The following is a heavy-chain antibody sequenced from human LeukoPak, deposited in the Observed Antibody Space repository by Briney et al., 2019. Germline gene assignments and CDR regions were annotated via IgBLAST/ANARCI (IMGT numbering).Heavy chain of an antibody. D-gene: IGHD3-22*01. CDR2: IYYSGST. J-gene: IGHJ5*02. CDR3: ARDGLHTHMLVVVPWFDP. CDR1: GGSISSSSYY. Sequence: RTSETLSLTCTVSGGSISSSSYYWGWIRQPPGKGLEWIGSIYYSGSTYYNPSLKSRVTISVDTSKNQFSLKLSSVTAADTAVYYCARDGLHTHMLVVVPWFDPWGQGTLVTVSS. V-gene: IGHV4-39*07.